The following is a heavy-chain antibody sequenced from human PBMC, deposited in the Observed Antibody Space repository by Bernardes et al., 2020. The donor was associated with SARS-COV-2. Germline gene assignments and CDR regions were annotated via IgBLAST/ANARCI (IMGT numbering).Heavy chain of an antibody. CDR3: ARGGEMDIVVVPGDLDV. CDR1: GGSISFGDFY. Sequence: SETLSLTCTVSGGSISFGDFYWSWIRQPPGKGLEWIGYIYNNGGTNYTPSLKSLATISVDTSKNQFSLKLRSVTAADTAMYYCARGGEMDIVVVPGDLDVWGQGTTVTVSS. J-gene: IGHJ6*02. V-gene: IGHV4-30-4*01. CDR2: IYNNGGT. D-gene: IGHD2-2*03.